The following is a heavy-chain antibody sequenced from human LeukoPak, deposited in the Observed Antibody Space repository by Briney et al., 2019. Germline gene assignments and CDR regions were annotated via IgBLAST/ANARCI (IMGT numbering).Heavy chain of an antibody. CDR1: GFTFSSYS. CDR2: ISSSSSYI. CDR3: ARSKWFGESPFDY. D-gene: IGHD3-10*01. V-gene: IGHV3-21*01. J-gene: IGHJ4*02. Sequence: GGSLRLSCAASGFTFSSYSMNWVRQAPGKGLEWVSSISSSSSYIYYADSVKGRFTISRDNAKNSLYLQMNSLRAEDTAVYYCARSKWFGESPFDYWGQGTLVTVSS.